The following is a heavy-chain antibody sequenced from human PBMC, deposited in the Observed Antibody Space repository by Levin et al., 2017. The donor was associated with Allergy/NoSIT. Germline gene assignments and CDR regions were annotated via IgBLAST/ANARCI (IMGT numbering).Heavy chain of an antibody. CDR2: ISSTGSTI. CDR1: GFTFSSYE. V-gene: IGHV3-48*03. CDR3: ARQLGYFWSGYNYFDY. D-gene: IGHD3-3*01. J-gene: IGHJ4*02. Sequence: GESLKISCAASGFTFSSYEMNWVRRAPGKGLEWVSYISSTGSTIYSADSVKGRFTISRDNAKNSLYLHMNSLRAEDTAVYYCARQLGYFWSGYNYFDYWGQGTLVTVSS.